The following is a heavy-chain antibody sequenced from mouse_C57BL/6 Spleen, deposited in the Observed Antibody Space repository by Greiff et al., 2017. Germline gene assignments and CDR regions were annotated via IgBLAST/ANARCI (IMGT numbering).Heavy chain of an antibody. CDR2: ISDGGSYT. CDR3: AREFSYYAMDY. CDR1: GSTFSSYA. V-gene: IGHV5-4*01. J-gene: IGHJ4*01. Sequence: EVMLVESGGGLVKPGGSLKLSCAASGSTFSSYAMSWVRQTPEKRLEWVATISDGGSYTYYPDNVKGRFTISRDNAKNNLYLQMSHLKSEDTAMYYCAREFSYYAMDYWGQGTSVTVSS.